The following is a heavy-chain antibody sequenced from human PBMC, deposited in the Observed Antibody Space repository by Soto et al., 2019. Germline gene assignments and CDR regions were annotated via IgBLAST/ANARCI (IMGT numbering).Heavy chain of an antibody. D-gene: IGHD3-22*01. J-gene: IGHJ4*02. CDR3: AIFSYYYDSSGYHGY. Sequence: EVQLLESGGGLVQPGGSLRLSCAASGFTFSSYAMSWVRQAPGKGLEWVSAISGSGGSTYYADSVKGRFTISRDNSKNTLYLQMNSLRAEDTAVYYCAIFSYYYDSSGYHGYWGQGTLVTVSS. V-gene: IGHV3-23*01. CDR2: ISGSGGST. CDR1: GFTFSSYA.